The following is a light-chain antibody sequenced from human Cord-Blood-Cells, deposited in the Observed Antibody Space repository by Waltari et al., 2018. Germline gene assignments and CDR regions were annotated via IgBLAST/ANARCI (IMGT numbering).Light chain of an antibody. V-gene: IGKV1-39*01. CDR1: QSISSY. CDR2: ATS. J-gene: IGKJ3*01. Sequence: DIQMTQSPSSLSASVGDRVTITCRASQSISSYLNWYQQKPGKAPKLLIYATSSLQSGVPSRFSGSGSGTDFTLTISSLQPEDFATHYCQQSYSTHFTFGPGTKVDIK. CDR3: QQSYSTHFT.